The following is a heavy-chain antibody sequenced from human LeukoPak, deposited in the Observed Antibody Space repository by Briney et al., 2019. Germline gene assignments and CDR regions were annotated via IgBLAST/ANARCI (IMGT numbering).Heavy chain of an antibody. CDR1: GGTFSSYA. V-gene: IGHV1-18*01. J-gene: IGHJ4*02. CDR2: ISAYNGNT. Sequence: ASVKVSCKASGGTFSSYAISWVRQAPGQGLEWMGWISAYNGNTNYAQKLQGRVTMTTDTSTSTAYMELRSLRSDDTAVYYCARGIVVPAGAPSMSDYWGQGTLVTVSS. D-gene: IGHD2-2*01. CDR3: ARGIVVPAGAPSMSDY.